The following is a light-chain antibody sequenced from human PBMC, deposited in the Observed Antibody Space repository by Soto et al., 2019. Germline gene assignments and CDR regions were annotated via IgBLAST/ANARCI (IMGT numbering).Light chain of an antibody. V-gene: IGLV2-14*03. J-gene: IGLJ3*02. CDR3: SSYTTSSTLV. Sequence: QSALTQPASVSGSPGQSITISCTGTSSDVGAYNYVSWYQQLPDKAPKLMIYDVTYRPSGVSNRFSGSKSDNTASLTISGLQAEDAADYFCSSYTTSSTLVFGGGTKVTVL. CDR1: SSDVGAYNY. CDR2: DVT.